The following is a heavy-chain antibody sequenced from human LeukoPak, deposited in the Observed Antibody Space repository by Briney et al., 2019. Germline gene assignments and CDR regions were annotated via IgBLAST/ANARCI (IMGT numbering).Heavy chain of an antibody. CDR2: IYYSGST. CDR3: ARVEGQWWFDY. V-gene: IGHV4-31*03. J-gene: IGHJ4*02. Sequence: SETLSLTCTVSGGSISSGGYYWSWIRQHPGKGLERIGYIYYSGSTYYNPSLKSRVTISVDTSKNQFSLKLSSVTAADTAVYYCARVEGQWWFDYWGQGTLVTVSS. CDR1: GGSISSGGYY. D-gene: IGHD2-15*01.